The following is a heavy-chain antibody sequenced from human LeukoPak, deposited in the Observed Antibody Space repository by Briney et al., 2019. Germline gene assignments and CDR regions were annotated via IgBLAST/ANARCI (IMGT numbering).Heavy chain of an antibody. J-gene: IGHJ5*02. CDR2: ISGSGGST. V-gene: IGHV3-23*01. D-gene: IGHD2-8*01. Sequence: AGGSLRLSCAASGFTFSSYGMSWVRQAPGKGLEWVSAISGSGGSTYHADSVKGRLTISRDNSKNTLYLQMNSLRAEDTAVYYCAKAPNLMLFWFDPWGQGTLVTVSS. CDR1: GFTFSSYG. CDR3: AKAPNLMLFWFDP.